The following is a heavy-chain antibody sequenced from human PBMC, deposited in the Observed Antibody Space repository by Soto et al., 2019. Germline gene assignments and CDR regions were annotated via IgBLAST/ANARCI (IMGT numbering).Heavy chain of an antibody. CDR2: IYYSGST. CDR3: ARVGYCGGDCYPGHYYYYYGMDV. V-gene: IGHV4-59*01. CDR1: GGSISSYY. D-gene: IGHD2-21*02. J-gene: IGHJ6*02. Sequence: SETLSLTCTVSGGSISSYYWSWIRQPPGKGLEWIGYIYYSGSTNYNPSLKSRVTISVDTSKNQFSLKLSSVTAADTAVYYCARVGYCGGDCYPGHYYYYYGMDVWGQGTTVTVSS.